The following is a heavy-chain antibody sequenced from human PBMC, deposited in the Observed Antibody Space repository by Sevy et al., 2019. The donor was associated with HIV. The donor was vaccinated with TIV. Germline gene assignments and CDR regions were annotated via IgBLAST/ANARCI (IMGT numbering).Heavy chain of an antibody. Sequence: GGSLRLSCAASGFTFGNYWMHWVRQAPGKGLVWISRINNDGSNTNYADSVKGGFTTSRDNAKNTLYLQMNSLRAEDTAVYYCGREMISMVPGVPDAFDIWGQWTMVTVSS. V-gene: IGHV3-74*01. D-gene: IGHD3-10*01. J-gene: IGHJ3*02. CDR2: INNDGSNT. CDR1: GFTFGNYW. CDR3: GREMISMVPGVPDAFDI.